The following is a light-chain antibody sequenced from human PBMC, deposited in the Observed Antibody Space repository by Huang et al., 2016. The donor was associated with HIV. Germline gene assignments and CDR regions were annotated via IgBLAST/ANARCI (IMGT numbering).Light chain of an antibody. Sequence: EIVMTQSPATLSVTPGEGATLSCRATQSVSVNLAWYQQKPGQAPRLLIHSASTRATGSPVRFSGGGSGTEVTLTISRLQSEDSAVYYCQQYNNGPPWTFGQGTKVEIK. J-gene: IGKJ1*01. CDR2: SAS. CDR1: QSVSVN. CDR3: QQYNNGPPWT. V-gene: IGKV3-15*01.